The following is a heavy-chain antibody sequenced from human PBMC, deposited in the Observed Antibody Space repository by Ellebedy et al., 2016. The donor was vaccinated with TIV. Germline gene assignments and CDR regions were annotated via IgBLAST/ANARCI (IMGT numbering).Heavy chain of an antibody. CDR3: AKGRGTSATAPDY. V-gene: IGHV3-21*04. CDR1: GFPFSRYS. Sequence: GESLKISXAAAGFPFSRYSMNWVRQAPGKGLEWVAAITSSSAYIYYADSVKGRFIISRDNAKNSLYLQMNSLRAEDTAVYSCAKGRGTSATAPDYWGQGTLVTVSS. CDR2: ITSSSAYI. J-gene: IGHJ4*02.